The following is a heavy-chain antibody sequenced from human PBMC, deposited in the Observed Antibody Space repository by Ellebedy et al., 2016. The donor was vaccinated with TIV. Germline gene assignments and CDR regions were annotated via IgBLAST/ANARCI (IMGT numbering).Heavy chain of an antibody. J-gene: IGHJ4*02. D-gene: IGHD1-26*01. CDR3: ARRPSGSYAQFDY. CDR2: IYPGDSDV. CDR1: GYSFTTYW. V-gene: IGHV5-51*01. Sequence: GESLKISCKGYGYSFTTYWIGWVRQMPGKGLELMGIIYPGDSDVRYSPSFQGQVTISADKSISTAYLQWSSLKATDTAMYYCARRPSGSYAQFDYWGQGTLITVSS.